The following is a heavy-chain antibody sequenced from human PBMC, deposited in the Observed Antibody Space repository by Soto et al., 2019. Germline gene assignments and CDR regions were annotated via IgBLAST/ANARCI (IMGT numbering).Heavy chain of an antibody. D-gene: IGHD3-16*01. CDR1: VYTFTNYW. CDR3: VRPNFGALTHFDF. J-gene: IGHJ4*02. V-gene: IGHV5-51*01. CDR2: IFPGDSDT. Sequence: GESLTISYKAIVYTFTNYWICWFRQTPGKGLEWMGIIFPGDSDTRYNPSFEGQVTVSADESISTAYLQWNTLKASDTAMYYCVRPNFGALTHFDFWGQGTLVTVSS.